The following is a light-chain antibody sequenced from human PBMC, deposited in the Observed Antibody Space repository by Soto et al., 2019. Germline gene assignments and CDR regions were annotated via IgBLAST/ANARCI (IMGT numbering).Light chain of an antibody. V-gene: IGLV2-14*01. CDR1: SSDVGGYNY. CDR2: EVS. CDR3: SSYTTSITPDV. Sequence: QSVLTQPASVSGSPGQSITISCTGTSSDVGGYNYVSWYQQHAGKAPKLILYEVSNRPSGVSNRFSGSKSGNTASLTISGLQAEDEADYYCSSYTTSITPDVFGTVTKVTVL. J-gene: IGLJ1*01.